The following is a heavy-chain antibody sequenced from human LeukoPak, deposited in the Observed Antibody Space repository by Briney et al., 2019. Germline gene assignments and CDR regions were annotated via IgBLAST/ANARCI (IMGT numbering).Heavy chain of an antibody. J-gene: IGHJ4*02. Sequence: PGRSLRLSCAASGFTFSSYAMHWVRQAPGKGLEWVAVISYDGSNKYYADSVKGRFTISRDNSKNTLYLQMNSLRAEDTAVYYCARASGSLSFWGQGTLVTVSS. CDR2: ISYDGSNK. CDR1: GFTFSSYA. V-gene: IGHV3-30-3*01. D-gene: IGHD3-22*01. CDR3: ARASGSLSF.